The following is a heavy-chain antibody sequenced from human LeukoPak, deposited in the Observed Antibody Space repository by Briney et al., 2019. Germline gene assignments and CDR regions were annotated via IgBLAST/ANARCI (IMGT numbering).Heavy chain of an antibody. Sequence: GGSLRLSCAASGFTFSSYAMSWVRQAPGKGLEWVSAISGSGGSTYYADSVKGRFTISRDNSKNTLYLQMNSLRAEDTAVYYCAKSYYDILTDYYGVSIPLYFDYWGQGTLVTVSS. CDR2: ISGSGGST. D-gene: IGHD3-9*01. J-gene: IGHJ4*02. CDR1: GFTFSSYA. CDR3: AKSYYDILTDYYGVSIPLYFDY. V-gene: IGHV3-23*01.